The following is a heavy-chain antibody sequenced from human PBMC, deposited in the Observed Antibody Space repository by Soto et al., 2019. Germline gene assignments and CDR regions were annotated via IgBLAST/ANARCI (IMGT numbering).Heavy chain of an antibody. CDR2: IYYSGST. CDR1: GGSISSYY. Sequence: PSETLSLTCTVSGGSISSYYWSWIRQPPGKGLEWIGYIYYSGSTNYNPSLKSRVTISVDTSKTQFSLKLRSVTAADTAVYYCARSPPSGSSFSYFDYWGQGTLVTVSS. CDR3: ARSPPSGSSFSYFDY. V-gene: IGHV4-59*01. D-gene: IGHD1-26*01. J-gene: IGHJ4*02.